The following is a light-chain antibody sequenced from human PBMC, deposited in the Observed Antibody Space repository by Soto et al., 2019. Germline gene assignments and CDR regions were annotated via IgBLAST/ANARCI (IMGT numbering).Light chain of an antibody. CDR2: DAS. V-gene: IGKV3-20*01. CDR3: QQYGSSPET. CDR1: QGVSGSY. Sequence: ETVLTQSPGTLSLSPGERATLSCRASQGVSGSYLAWYQQRPGQAPRLLIYDASTRATGIPDRFSGSGSGTDFTLAITSLQPEDVAVYYCQQYGSSPETIGQGTRVEI. J-gene: IGKJ1*01.